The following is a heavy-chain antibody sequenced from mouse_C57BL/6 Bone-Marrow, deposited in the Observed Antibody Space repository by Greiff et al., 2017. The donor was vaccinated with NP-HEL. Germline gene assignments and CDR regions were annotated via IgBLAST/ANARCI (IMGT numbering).Heavy chain of an antibody. CDR1: GFTFSDYG. J-gene: IGHJ4*01. V-gene: IGHV5-17*01. Sequence: EVQVVESGGGLVKPGGSLKLSCAASGFTFSDYGMHWVRQAPEKGLEWVAYISSGSSTIYYADKVRGRFTISRDNAKKTLFLQMTSLRSDDTAMYYCARRYRGLYYYAMDYWGQGTSVTVSS. CDR3: ARRYRGLYYYAMDY. D-gene: IGHD2-12*01. CDR2: ISSGSSTI.